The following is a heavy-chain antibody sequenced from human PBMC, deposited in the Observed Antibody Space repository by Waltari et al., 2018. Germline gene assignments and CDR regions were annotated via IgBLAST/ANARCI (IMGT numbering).Heavy chain of an antibody. D-gene: IGHD3-10*01. CDR1: GFTFNTYW. CDR3: TTLARGESGDY. Sequence: EVQLVESGGGLVQPGGSLRLSCAASGFTFNTYWMKWIRQAPGNGMEWVANINPDGSKKFYVDSVKGRFTVARDNAQNSLYLQMNNLRAEDTAVYYCTTLARGESGDYWGQGTLVTVSS. V-gene: IGHV3-7*01. J-gene: IGHJ4*02. CDR2: INPDGSKK.